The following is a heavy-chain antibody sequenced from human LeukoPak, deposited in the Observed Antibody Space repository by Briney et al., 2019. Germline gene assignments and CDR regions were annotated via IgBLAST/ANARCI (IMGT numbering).Heavy chain of an antibody. Sequence: GASVKVSCKASGYCFTGYYLDWVRQTPGQGLEWMEWINPKSGGTNYAQKFPGRVTMTRDTSISTAYMELSSLRSDDTAIYYCARRVFSGWGYYFDYWGQGTLVTVSS. D-gene: IGHD6-19*01. V-gene: IGHV1-2*02. CDR2: INPKSGGT. CDR3: ARRVFSGWGYYFDY. J-gene: IGHJ4*02. CDR1: GYCFTGYY.